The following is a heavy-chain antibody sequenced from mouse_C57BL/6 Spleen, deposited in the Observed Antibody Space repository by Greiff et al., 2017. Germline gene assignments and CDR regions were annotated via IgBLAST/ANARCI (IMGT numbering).Heavy chain of an antibody. J-gene: IGHJ4*01. Sequence: VQLQQSGAELVRPGASVKLSCTASGFNIKDYYMHWVKQRPEQGLEWIGRIDPEDGDTEYAPKFQGKATMTADTSSNTAYLQLSSLTSEDTAVYYCTSVYDGYYVYAMGYWGQGTSVTVSS. D-gene: IGHD2-3*01. CDR1: GFNIKDYY. V-gene: IGHV14-1*01. CDR2: IDPEDGDT. CDR3: TSVYDGYYVYAMGY.